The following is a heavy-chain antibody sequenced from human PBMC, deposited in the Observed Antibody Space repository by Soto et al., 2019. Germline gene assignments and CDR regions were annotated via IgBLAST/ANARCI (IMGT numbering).Heavy chain of an antibody. CDR1: GYTFTIYG. Sequence: ASVKVSCKASGYTFTIYGISWVRQAPGQGLEWMGWISAYNGNTNYAQKLQGRVTMTTDTSTSTAYMELRSLRSDDTAVYYCARDRTSDLYGSGSSVSGYWGQGTLVTVSS. CDR3: ARDRTSDLYGSGSSVSGY. D-gene: IGHD3-10*01. J-gene: IGHJ4*02. V-gene: IGHV1-18*01. CDR2: ISAYNGNT.